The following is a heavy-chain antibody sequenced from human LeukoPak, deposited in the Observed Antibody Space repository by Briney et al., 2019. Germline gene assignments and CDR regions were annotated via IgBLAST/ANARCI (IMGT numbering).Heavy chain of an antibody. D-gene: IGHD3-9*01. CDR2: IYYSGST. CDR1: GGSISSGGYY. J-gene: IGHJ4*02. Sequence: PSETLSLTCTVSGGSISSGGYYWSWIRQHPGKGLEWIGYIYYSGSTYYNPSLKSRVTISVDTSKNQFSLKLSSVTAADTAVYYCARGGLRYFDWFPRYWGQGTLVTVSS. V-gene: IGHV4-31*03. CDR3: ARGGLRYFDWFPRY.